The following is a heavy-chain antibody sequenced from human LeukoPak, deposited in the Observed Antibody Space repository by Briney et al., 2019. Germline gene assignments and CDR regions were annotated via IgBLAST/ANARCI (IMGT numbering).Heavy chain of an antibody. V-gene: IGHV3-11*01. CDR3: ARVTRGYSYGSAFGL. J-gene: IGHJ3*01. CDR1: GFTFNDYY. CDR2: ISSRGSTI. Sequence: GGSLRLSCAASGFTFNDYYMSWIRQAPGKGLEWVSYISSRGSTIYYADSVKGRFTISRDNAKNSLYLQMNSLRAEDTAVYYCARVTRGYSYGSAFGLWGQGTMVTVSS. D-gene: IGHD5-18*01.